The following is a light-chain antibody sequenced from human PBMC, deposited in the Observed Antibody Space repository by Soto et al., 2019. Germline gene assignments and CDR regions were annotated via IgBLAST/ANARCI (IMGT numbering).Light chain of an antibody. CDR2: EVT. CDR1: SNDVGGYNY. Sequence: QSALTQPASASGSPGQSVTISCTGTSNDVGGYNYVSWYQQHPGRAPKLIIYEVTQRPSGVPHRFSGSKSGNTASLTGSGLQAEDEADYYCNSSAGGTSPYVFGTGTKVTVL. V-gene: IGLV2-8*01. CDR3: NSSAGGTSPYV. J-gene: IGLJ1*01.